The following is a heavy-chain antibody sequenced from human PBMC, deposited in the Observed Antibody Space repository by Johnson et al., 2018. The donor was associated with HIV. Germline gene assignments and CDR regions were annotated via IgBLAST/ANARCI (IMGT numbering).Heavy chain of an antibody. CDR1: GFTFSSYA. CDR2: ISYDGSNK. CDR3: ARAGIAARPPTRPPDAFDI. D-gene: IGHD6-6*01. J-gene: IGHJ3*02. V-gene: IGHV3-30-3*01. Sequence: QEQLVESGGGVVQPGRSLRLSCAASGFTFSSYAMHWVRQAPGKGLEWVAVISYDGSNKYYADSVKGRFTISRDNSKNTLYLQMNSLRAEDTDVYYCARAGIAARPPTRPPDAFDIWGQGTMVTVSS.